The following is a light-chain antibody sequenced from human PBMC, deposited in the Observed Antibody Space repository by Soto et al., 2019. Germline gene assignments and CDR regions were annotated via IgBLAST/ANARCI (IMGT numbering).Light chain of an antibody. J-gene: IGKJ2*01. CDR3: QEYNNWPPYT. V-gene: IGKV3-15*01. Sequence: EIVMTQSPATLSVSPGERATLSCRASQSISRNLAWFQQKPGQAPRLLISGASNRATGIPSRFSGSGSGTEFPLTISSLQSEDFAVYYCQEYNNWPPYTFGQGTKLEI. CDR1: QSISRN. CDR2: GAS.